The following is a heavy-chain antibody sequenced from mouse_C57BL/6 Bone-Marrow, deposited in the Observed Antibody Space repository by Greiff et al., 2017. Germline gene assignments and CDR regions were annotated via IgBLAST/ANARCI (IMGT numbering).Heavy chain of an antibody. CDR1: GFNIKDDY. J-gene: IGHJ4*01. Sequence: EVQGVESGAELVRPGASVKLSCTASGFNIKDDYMHWVKQRPEQGLEWIGWIDPENGDTEYASKFQGKATITADTSSNTAYLQLSSLTSEDTAVYYCTRLSSAMDYWGQGTAVTVSS. V-gene: IGHV14-4*01. CDR2: IDPENGDT. CDR3: TRLSSAMDY. D-gene: IGHD6-1*01.